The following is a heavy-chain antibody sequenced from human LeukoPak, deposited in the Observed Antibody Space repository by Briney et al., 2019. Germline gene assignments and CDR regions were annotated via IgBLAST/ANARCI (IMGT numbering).Heavy chain of an antibody. V-gene: IGHV3-49*03. CDR2: IRSKAYGETA. D-gene: IGHD1-1*01. CDR3: TRDRGAYNLYDY. Sequence: GGSLRLSSTASGFTFGDYAMSWIRQAPGKGLEWVGFIRSKAYGETADYAVSVKGRFTISRDDSKAIAYLQMNSLKTEDTAVYHCTRDRGAYNLYDYWGQGTLVTVSS. CDR1: GFTFGDYA. J-gene: IGHJ4*02.